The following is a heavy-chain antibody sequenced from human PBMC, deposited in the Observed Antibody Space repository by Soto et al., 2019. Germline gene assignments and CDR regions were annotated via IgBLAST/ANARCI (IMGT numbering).Heavy chain of an antibody. Sequence: PSETLSLTCTASGGSIRDYSWTWIRQPPGKGLEWIGYINYSGRTNYNPSFKTRLSRAVDTSKHHFYLQLRSVTAADTAVYYCARGGGDDFGDSGGFDYWGQGTLVTVSS. CDR1: GGSIRDYS. J-gene: IGHJ4*02. CDR3: ARGGGDDFGDSGGFDY. CDR2: INYSGRT. D-gene: IGHD4-17*01. V-gene: IGHV4-59*01.